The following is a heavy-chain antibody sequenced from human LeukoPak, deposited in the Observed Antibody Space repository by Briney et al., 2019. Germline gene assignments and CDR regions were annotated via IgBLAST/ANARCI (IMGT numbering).Heavy chain of an antibody. D-gene: IGHD4-17*01. CDR1: GFTFSRYW. V-gene: IGHV3-7*03. Sequence: GGSLRLSCAASGFTFSRYWMNWVRQAPGKGLEWAAKIKQDESEKYYVDSVKGRFTISRDNAKNSLYLQMNSLRAEDTAVYYCARDGSRGGDNDNWGQGTLVTVSS. J-gene: IGHJ4*02. CDR3: ARDGSRGGDNDN. CDR2: IKQDESEK.